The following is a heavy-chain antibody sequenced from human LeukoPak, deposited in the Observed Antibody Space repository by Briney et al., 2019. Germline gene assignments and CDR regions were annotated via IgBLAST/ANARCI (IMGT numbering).Heavy chain of an antibody. J-gene: IGHJ3*02. D-gene: IGHD1-26*01. CDR3: ATDPGEWEPI. V-gene: IGHV3-15*01. CDR1: GLTFTNAW. CDR2: IKSKADGGTS. Sequence: GGSLRLSCATSGLTFTNAWMSWFRQAPGKGLEWVGRIKSKADGGTSDYAAPVQGRFTISRDDSKNTLYLQMNSLKIEDTAVYYCATDPGEWEPIWGQGTMVTVSS.